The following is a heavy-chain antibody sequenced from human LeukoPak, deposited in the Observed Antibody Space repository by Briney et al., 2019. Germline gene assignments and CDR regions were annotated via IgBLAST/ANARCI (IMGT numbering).Heavy chain of an antibody. CDR2: IGANGVDT. CDR3: VKAYTTSGTYSEP. CDR1: GFTLENYA. J-gene: IGHJ4*02. Sequence: SGGSLRLSCGASGFTLENYAMGWARQAPGKGLEWLSGIGANGVDTFYADSAKGRFTISRDNSKNTVYLQMNSLRAEDTALYYCVKAYTTSGTYSEPWGQGTLVTVSS. V-gene: IGHV3-23*01. D-gene: IGHD1-26*01.